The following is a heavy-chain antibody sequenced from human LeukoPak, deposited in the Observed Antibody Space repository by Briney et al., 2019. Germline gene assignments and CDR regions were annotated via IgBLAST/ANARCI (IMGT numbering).Heavy chain of an antibody. CDR2: ISGSGGST. CDR1: GFTFSSYA. Sequence: GGSLRLSCAASGFTFSSYAMSWVSQAPGKGLEWVSAISGSGGSTYYADSVKGRFTISRDNSKNTLYLQMNSLRAEDTAVYYCAKGGVYYDSSGPESDYWGQGTLVTVSS. CDR3: AKGGVYYDSSGPESDY. J-gene: IGHJ4*02. D-gene: IGHD3-22*01. V-gene: IGHV3-23*01.